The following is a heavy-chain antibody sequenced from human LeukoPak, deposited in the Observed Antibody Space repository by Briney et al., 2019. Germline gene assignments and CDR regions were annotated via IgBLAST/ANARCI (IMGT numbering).Heavy chain of an antibody. J-gene: IGHJ3*02. D-gene: IGHD1-7*01. CDR1: GGTFSSYA. CDR2: IIPIFGTE. Sequence: ASVKVSCKASGGTFSSYAISWVRQAPGQGLEWMGGIIPIFGTENYAQKFQGRVTITADESTSTAYMELSSLRSEDTAVYYCARGGELRDAFDIWGQGTMVTVSS. CDR3: ARGGELRDAFDI. V-gene: IGHV1-69*13.